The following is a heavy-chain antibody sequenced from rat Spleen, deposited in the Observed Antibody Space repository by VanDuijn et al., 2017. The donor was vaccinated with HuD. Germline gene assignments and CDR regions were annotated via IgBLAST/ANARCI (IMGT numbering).Heavy chain of an antibody. CDR2: ISPSGGST. J-gene: IGHJ2*01. CDR3: TTDTFYDVTYYPGGFDY. Sequence: EVQLVESDGGLVQPGRSLKLSCAASGFTFSDYYMAWVRQAPTKGLEWVASISPSGGSTYYRDSVKGRFTISRDNAKSALYLQLDSLRSEDTATYYCTTDTFYDVTYYPGGFDYWGQGVMVTVSS. D-gene: IGHD1-12*02. CDR1: GFTFSDYY. V-gene: IGHV5-27*01.